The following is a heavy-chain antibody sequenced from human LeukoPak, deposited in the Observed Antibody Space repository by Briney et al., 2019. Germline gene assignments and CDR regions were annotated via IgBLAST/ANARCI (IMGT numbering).Heavy chain of an antibody. CDR1: GFTFSNYW. CDR3: ARGFSGSFEY. Sequence: PGGSLRLSCAASGFTFSNYWMNWVRQAPGKGLEWVANIKQDGSETRYVDSVKGRFTISRDNAKNSLFLQMNSLRADDTAVYFCARGFSGSFEYWGHGTLVTVSS. D-gene: IGHD1-26*01. J-gene: IGHJ4*01. CDR2: IKQDGSET. V-gene: IGHV3-7*01.